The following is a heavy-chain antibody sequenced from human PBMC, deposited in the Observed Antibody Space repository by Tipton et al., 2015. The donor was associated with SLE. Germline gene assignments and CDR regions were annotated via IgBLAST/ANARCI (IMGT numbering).Heavy chain of an antibody. D-gene: IGHD2-2*01. CDR3: GREPSSGSDV. CDR1: GFTFNRFW. CDR2: IRQDESEK. Sequence: SLRLSCAASGFTFNRFWMTWVRQAPGKGLEWVANIRQDESEKYYVDSVKGRFTIPRDNAMNLVYLQMNSLRAEDTGVYYCGREPSSGSDVWGQGTTVTVSS. V-gene: IGHV3-7*01. J-gene: IGHJ6*02.